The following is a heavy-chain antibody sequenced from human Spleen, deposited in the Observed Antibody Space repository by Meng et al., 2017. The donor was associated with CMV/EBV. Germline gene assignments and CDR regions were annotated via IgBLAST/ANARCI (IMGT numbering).Heavy chain of an antibody. CDR1: GFTFSNYG. CDR2: IRHDVRGN. D-gene: IGHD1-26*01. CDR3: AKGRGSGSTGDFDY. J-gene: IGHJ4*02. V-gene: IGHV3-30*02. Sequence: GESLKISCVASGFTFSNYGMNWVRQVPGKGLEWVSFIRHDVRGNYYADSVKGRFTISRDNSKSTLYLQMNSLRAEDTAVYYCAKGRGSGSTGDFDYWGQGTLVTVSS.